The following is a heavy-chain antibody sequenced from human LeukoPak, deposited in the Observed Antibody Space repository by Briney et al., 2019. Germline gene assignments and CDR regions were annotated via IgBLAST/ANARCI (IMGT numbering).Heavy chain of an antibody. D-gene: IGHD3-9*01. Sequence: GGSLRLSCEASGFTFDDYAMHWVRQAPGKGLEWVSGISWNSGSIGYGDSVKGRFTISRDNAKNSLYLQMNSLRAEDTALYYCATQRSYDILTGYYPFDYWGQGTLVTVSS. V-gene: IGHV3-9*01. CDR2: ISWNSGSI. J-gene: IGHJ4*02. CDR1: GFTFDDYA. CDR3: ATQRSYDILTGYYPFDY.